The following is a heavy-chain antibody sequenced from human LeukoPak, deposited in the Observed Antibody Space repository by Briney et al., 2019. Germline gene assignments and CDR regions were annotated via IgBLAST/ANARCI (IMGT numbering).Heavy chain of an antibody. Sequence: SETLSLTCAVYGGSFSGYYWSWIRQPPGEGLEWIGEINHSGSTNYNPSLKSRVTISVDTSKNQFSLKLSSVTAADTAVYYCARGVLLWFGVPMGFDPWGQGTLVTVSS. J-gene: IGHJ5*02. V-gene: IGHV4-34*01. CDR3: ARGVLLWFGVPMGFDP. CDR2: INHSGST. CDR1: GGSFSGYY. D-gene: IGHD3-10*01.